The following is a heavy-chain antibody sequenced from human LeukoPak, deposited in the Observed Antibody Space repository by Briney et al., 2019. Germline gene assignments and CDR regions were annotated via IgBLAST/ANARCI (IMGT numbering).Heavy chain of an antibody. Sequence: GGSLRLSCAASGFTFNTYSMNWVRQAPGEGLEWVSSISSSSSYIYYADSVWGRFTISRDNAKNSLYLQMNSLRAEDTAVYYCARGSLYYDFWSGPDYWGQGTLVTVSS. D-gene: IGHD3-3*01. J-gene: IGHJ4*02. CDR2: ISSSSSYI. V-gene: IGHV3-21*01. CDR3: ARGSLYYDFWSGPDY. CDR1: GFTFNTYS.